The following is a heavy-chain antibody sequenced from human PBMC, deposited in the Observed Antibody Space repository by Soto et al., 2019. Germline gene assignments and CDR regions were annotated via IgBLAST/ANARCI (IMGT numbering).Heavy chain of an antibody. J-gene: IGHJ4*02. CDR1: GFTFNSYW. CDR2: INSDGSST. Sequence: GGSLKLSCAASGFTFNSYWIHWVRQAPGKGLVWVSRINSDGSSTSYADSVKGRFTISRDNAKNTLYLQMNSLRAEDTAVYYCASSLLTPFDYWGQGTLVTVSS. V-gene: IGHV3-74*01. D-gene: IGHD7-27*01. CDR3: ASSLLTPFDY.